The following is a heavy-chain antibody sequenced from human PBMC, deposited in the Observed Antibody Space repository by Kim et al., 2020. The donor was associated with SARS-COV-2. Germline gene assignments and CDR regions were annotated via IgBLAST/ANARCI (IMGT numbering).Heavy chain of an antibody. D-gene: IGHD6-19*01. Sequence: GGSLRLSCAASGFTFSSYAMSWVRQAPGKGLEWVSITSGSGATTYYADSAKGRLTISRDNSRNTLYLLMNSLRAEDTAVDYCAKGPGFSSGIAYFDSWG. J-gene: IGHJ4*01. CDR3: AKGPGFSSGIAYFDS. CDR1: GFTFSSYA. CDR2: TSGSGATT. V-gene: IGHV3-23*01.